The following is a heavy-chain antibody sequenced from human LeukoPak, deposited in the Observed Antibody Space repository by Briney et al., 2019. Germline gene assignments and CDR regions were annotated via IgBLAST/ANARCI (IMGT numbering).Heavy chain of an antibody. V-gene: IGHV3-48*01. CDR1: GFTFSSYS. J-gene: IGHJ4*02. CDR3: ARVTPALGGFWSGYLDY. D-gene: IGHD3-3*01. CDR2: ISSSSSTI. Sequence: PGGSLRLSCAASGFTFSSYSMNWVRQAPGKGLEWVPYISSSSSTIYYADSVKGRFTISRDNAKNSLYLQMNSLRAEDTAVYYCARVTPALGGFWSGYLDYWGQGTLVTVSS.